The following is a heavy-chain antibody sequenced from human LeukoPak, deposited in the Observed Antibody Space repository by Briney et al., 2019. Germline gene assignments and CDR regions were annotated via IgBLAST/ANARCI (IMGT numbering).Heavy chain of an antibody. Sequence: GASLQISCKGSGYSFTTNWIGWVRQMPGKGLEWLGVIYVEDSDTRYSPSFQGQVTISADKSISTAYLQWSSLKASDTAMYYCARGMSGRYLGLLDYWGQGTLVTVSS. J-gene: IGHJ4*02. V-gene: IGHV5-51*01. CDR2: IYVEDSDT. CDR1: GYSFTTNW. D-gene: IGHD1-26*01. CDR3: ARGMSGRYLGLLDY.